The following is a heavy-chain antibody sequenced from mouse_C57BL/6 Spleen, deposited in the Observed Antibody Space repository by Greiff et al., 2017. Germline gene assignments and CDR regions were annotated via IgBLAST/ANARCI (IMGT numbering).Heavy chain of an antibody. Sequence: VKLMESGAELVRPGASVKLSCKASGYTFTDYYINWVKQRPGQGLEWIARIYPGSGNTYYNEKFKGKATLTAEKSSSTAYMQLSSLTSEDSAVYFCARGGDYDSDYWGQGTTLTVSS. V-gene: IGHV1-76*01. CDR2: IYPGSGNT. D-gene: IGHD2-4*01. J-gene: IGHJ2*01. CDR1: GYTFTDYY. CDR3: ARGGDYDSDY.